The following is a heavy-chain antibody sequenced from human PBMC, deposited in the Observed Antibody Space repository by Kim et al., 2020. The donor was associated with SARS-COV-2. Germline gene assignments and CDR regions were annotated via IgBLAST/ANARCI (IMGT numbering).Heavy chain of an antibody. CDR1: GGSFSGHY. V-gene: IGHV4-34*01. CDR2: INHSGST. CDR3: ARDGSDGSRLNWFDP. J-gene: IGHJ5*02. D-gene: IGHD3-10*01. Sequence: SETLSLTCAVYGGSFSGHYWSWIRQPPGKGLEWIGEINHSGSTNYNPSLKSRVTISVDTSKNQFSLKLSSVTAADTAVYYCARDGSDGSRLNWFDPWGQGTLVTVSS.